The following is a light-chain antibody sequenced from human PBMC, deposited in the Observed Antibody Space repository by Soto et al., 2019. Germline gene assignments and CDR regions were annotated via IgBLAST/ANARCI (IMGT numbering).Light chain of an antibody. J-gene: IGKJ4*01. CDR3: QQYGSTPLT. Sequence: EIGLTQSQGTLSLSPGGRATLSCRASQSVSRNYVAWYQQKPGQAPRLLIYGASSRASGIPDRFSGSGSGADFTLSITRLEPEDFALYYCQQYGSTPLTFGGGTKVDIK. V-gene: IGKV3-20*01. CDR1: QSVSRNY. CDR2: GAS.